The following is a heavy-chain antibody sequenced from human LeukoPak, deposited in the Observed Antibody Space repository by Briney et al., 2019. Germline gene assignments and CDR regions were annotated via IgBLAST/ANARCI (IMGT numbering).Heavy chain of an antibody. Sequence: PSETLSLTCTVSGYSISSGYYWAWIRQPPGKGLEWIGSIYHSGGTYNNPSLKSRLTMSVDTSKNQFSLKLTSVTAADTAVYYCARGGVVVPAAMGPYYYYYMDVWGKGTTVTVSS. J-gene: IGHJ6*03. CDR2: IYHSGGT. V-gene: IGHV4-38-2*02. CDR1: GYSISSGYY. D-gene: IGHD2-2*01. CDR3: ARGGVVVPAAMGPYYYYYMDV.